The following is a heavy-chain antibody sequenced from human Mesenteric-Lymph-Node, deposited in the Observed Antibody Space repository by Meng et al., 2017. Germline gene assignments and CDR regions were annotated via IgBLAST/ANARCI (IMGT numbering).Heavy chain of an antibody. CDR2: INYSGIT. CDR1: GESFSGYF. V-gene: IGHV4-34*01. Sequence: QVQLQQWGAGLVKTAETLSLTCAVYGESFSGYFWSWIRQPPGKGLQWIGEINYSGITNYNPSLESRVSLSLDTTKKRFSLKLTSVTAADTALYYCARGGGNSWYIDYWGQGTLVTVSS. D-gene: IGHD6-13*01. CDR3: ARGGGNSWYIDY. J-gene: IGHJ4*02.